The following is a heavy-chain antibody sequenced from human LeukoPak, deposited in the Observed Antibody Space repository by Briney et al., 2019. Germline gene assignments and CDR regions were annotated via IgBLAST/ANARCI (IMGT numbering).Heavy chain of an antibody. D-gene: IGHD3-9*01. CDR2: INHSGST. CDR3: ARGGTFLRYQLSGHYYYGMDV. CDR1: GGSFSGYY. Sequence: SETLSLTCTVYGGSFSGYYWSWIRQPPGKGLEWIGEINHSGSTNYNPSLKSRVTISVDTSKNQFSLKLSSVTAADTAVYYCARGGTFLRYQLSGHYYYGMDVWGQGTTVTVSS. V-gene: IGHV4-34*01. J-gene: IGHJ6*02.